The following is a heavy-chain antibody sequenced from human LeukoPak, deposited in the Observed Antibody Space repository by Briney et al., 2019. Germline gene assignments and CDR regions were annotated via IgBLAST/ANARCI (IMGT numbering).Heavy chain of an antibody. CDR1: GFTFDDYA. CDR3: AKDNGRGGYFDY. Sequence: GGSLRLSCAASGFTFDDYAMHWVRQAPGKGLEWVSGISWNSGSIGYADSVKGRFTISRDNAKNSLYLQMNSLRAEDTALYYCAKDNGRGGYFDYWGQGTLVTVSS. CDR2: ISWNSGSI. J-gene: IGHJ4*02. D-gene: IGHD3-16*01. V-gene: IGHV3-9*01.